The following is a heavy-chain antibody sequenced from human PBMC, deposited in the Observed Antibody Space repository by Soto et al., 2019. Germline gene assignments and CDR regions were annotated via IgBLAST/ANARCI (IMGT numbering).Heavy chain of an antibody. J-gene: IGHJ6*02. Sequence: GASVKVSCKASGGTFSSYAISLVRQAPGQGLEWMGGIIPIFGTSNYAQKFQGRVTSTADESTSTAYMELSSLSSDDTAVYYSARRWAKHSSLYGMDVWGQGTTVTVSS. D-gene: IGHD3-3*02. V-gene: IGHV1-69*13. CDR1: GGTFSSYA. CDR2: IIPIFGTS. CDR3: ARRWAKHSSLYGMDV.